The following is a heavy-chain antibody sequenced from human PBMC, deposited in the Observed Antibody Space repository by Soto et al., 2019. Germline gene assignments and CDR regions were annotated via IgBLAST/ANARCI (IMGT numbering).Heavy chain of an antibody. D-gene: IGHD6-13*01. Sequence: ASVKVSCKASGYTFTGYYMHWVRQAPGQGLEWMGWISPNSGGTNYAQKFQGWVTMTRDTSISTAYMELSRLRSDDTAVYYCARSKRRVAAAGKSWFDPWGQGTLVTVSS. CDR1: GYTFTGYY. CDR3: ARSKRRVAAAGKSWFDP. J-gene: IGHJ5*02. CDR2: ISPNSGGT. V-gene: IGHV1-2*04.